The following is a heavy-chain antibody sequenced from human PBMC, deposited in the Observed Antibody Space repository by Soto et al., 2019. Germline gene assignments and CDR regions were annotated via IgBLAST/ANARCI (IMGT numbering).Heavy chain of an antibody. Sequence: GSLRLSCAASGFTFSSYSMNWVRQAPGKGLEWVSYISSSSSTIYYADSVKGRFTISRDNAKNSLYLQMNSLRAEDTAVYYCAREADILNWFDPWGQGTLVTVPQ. CDR3: AREADILNWFDP. V-gene: IGHV3-48*01. J-gene: IGHJ5*02. CDR1: GFTFSSYS. CDR2: ISSSSSTI. D-gene: IGHD3-9*01.